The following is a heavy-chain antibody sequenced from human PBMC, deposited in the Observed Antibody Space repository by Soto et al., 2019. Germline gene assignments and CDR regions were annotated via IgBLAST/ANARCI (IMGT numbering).Heavy chain of an antibody. CDR2: VYFNGNT. CDR3: ASVTFGGVVLAH. D-gene: IGHD3-16*01. V-gene: IGHV4-59*01. Sequence: SETLSLTCTVSAASFSKYCWTWIRQPPGKGLEWIGYVYFNGNTNYNPSLKRRVSISIDTSKNQISLTLNSVTAADTAVYYCASVTFGGVVLAHWGQGTLVTVSS. J-gene: IGHJ4*02. CDR1: AASFSKYC.